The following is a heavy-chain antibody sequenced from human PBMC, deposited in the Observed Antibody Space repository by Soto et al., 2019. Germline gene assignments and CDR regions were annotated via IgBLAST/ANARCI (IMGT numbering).Heavy chain of an antibody. D-gene: IGHD3-16*01. J-gene: IGHJ5*02. V-gene: IGHV4-34*01. CDR1: GGFLSESY. CDR2: INHVGGT. CDR3: VRIRYQLPSSVLWLDP. Sequence: TSETLSLTCAVYGGFLSESYWTWIRQPPGKGLEWIGEINHVGGTNYNPSLKSRVTMSVDTSQNQFSLRLISVTAADTAMYFCVRIRYQLPSSVLWLDPWGQGTPVTVSS.